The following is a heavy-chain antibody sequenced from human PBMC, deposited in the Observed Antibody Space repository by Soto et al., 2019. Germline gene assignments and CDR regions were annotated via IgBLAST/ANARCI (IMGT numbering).Heavy chain of an antibody. CDR3: ARDGEYSGYDLVSAFDI. V-gene: IGHV4-59*01. CDR2: IYYSGST. CDR1: GGSISSYY. D-gene: IGHD5-12*01. J-gene: IGHJ3*02. Sequence: SETLSLTCTDSGGSISSYYWSWIRQPPGKGLEWIGYIYYSGSTNYNPSLKSRVTISVDTSKNQFSLKLSSVTAADTAVYYCARDGEYSGYDLVSAFDIWGQGTMVTVSS.